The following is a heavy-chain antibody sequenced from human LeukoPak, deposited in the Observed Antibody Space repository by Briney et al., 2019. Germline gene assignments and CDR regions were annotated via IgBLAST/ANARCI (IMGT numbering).Heavy chain of an antibody. D-gene: IGHD6-13*01. CDR1: GFTFSSYG. Sequence: GGSLRLFCAASGFTFSSYGMHWVRQAPGKGLEWVAFIRYDGSNKYYADSVKGRFTISRDNSKNTLYLQMNSLRAEDTAVYYCARDLSPDSSSWRFDYWGQGTLVTVSS. J-gene: IGHJ4*02. V-gene: IGHV3-30*02. CDR3: ARDLSPDSSSWRFDY. CDR2: IRYDGSNK.